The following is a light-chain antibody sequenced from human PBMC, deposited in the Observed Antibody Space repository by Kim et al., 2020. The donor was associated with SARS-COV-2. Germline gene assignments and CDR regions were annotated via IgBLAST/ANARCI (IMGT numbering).Light chain of an antibody. CDR1: SPNIGAGYD. V-gene: IGLV1-40*01. J-gene: IGLJ3*02. CDR2: GNS. Sequence: QRVTISCTGGSPNIGAGYDVHWYQQLPGTAPKLLIYGNSNRPSGVPDRFSGSKSGTSASLAITGLQAEDEADYYCQSYDSSLSGSVFGGGTQLTVL. CDR3: QSYDSSLSGSV.